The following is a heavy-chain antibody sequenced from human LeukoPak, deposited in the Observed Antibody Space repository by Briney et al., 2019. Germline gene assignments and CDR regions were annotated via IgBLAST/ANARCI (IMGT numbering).Heavy chain of an antibody. Sequence: PGESLRLSCAASGFTFRSYAMSWVRQAPGKGLEWVSAISGSGGSTYYADSVKGRFTISRDNSKNTLYLQMNSLRAEDTAVYYCAKVRSRHDYGDFFDYWGQGTLVTASS. D-gene: IGHD4-17*01. CDR3: AKVRSRHDYGDFFDY. CDR2: ISGSGGST. V-gene: IGHV3-23*01. CDR1: GFTFRSYA. J-gene: IGHJ4*02.